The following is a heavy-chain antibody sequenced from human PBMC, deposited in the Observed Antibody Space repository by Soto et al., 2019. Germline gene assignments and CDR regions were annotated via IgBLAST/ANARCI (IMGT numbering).Heavy chain of an antibody. J-gene: IGHJ3*02. V-gene: IGHV4-31*03. Sequence: QVQLQESGPGLVKPSQTLSLTCTVSGGSISSGGYYWSWIRQHPGKGLEWIGYIYYSGRTYYNPSLQSRVTTSVDPSKNPFSLKLSSVTAADTAVYYCARNTVTAHGSAFDIWGQGTMVTVSS. CDR1: GGSISSGGYY. CDR3: ARNTVTAHGSAFDI. D-gene: IGHD4-17*01. CDR2: IYYSGRT.